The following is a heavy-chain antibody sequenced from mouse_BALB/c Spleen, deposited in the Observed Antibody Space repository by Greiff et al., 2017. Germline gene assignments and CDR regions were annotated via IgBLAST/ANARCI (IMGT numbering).Heavy chain of an antibody. V-gene: IGHV1-39*01. Sequence: VQLQQTGPELVKPGASVKISCKASGYSFTDYIMLWVKQSHGKSLEWIGNINPYYGSTSYNLKFKGKATLTSDKSSSTAYMELSSLTSEDSAVYYCARTLVYYAMDYWGQGTSVTVSS. D-gene: IGHD4-1*01. CDR1: GYSFTDYI. CDR2: INPYYGST. CDR3: ARTLVYYAMDY. J-gene: IGHJ4*01.